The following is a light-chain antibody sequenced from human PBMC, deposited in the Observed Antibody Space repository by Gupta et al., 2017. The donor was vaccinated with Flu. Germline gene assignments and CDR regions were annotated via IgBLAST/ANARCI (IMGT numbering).Light chain of an antibody. V-gene: IGKV1-12*01. CDR2: AAS. CDR3: QQAHSFPLT. Sequence: VGDRVTITCRASQGIGSWLVWYQQKPGETPKLLIYAASSLQSGVSSRFSGSGSGTDFTLTISSLQPEDFATYYCQQAHSFPLTFGPGTKVDLK. J-gene: IGKJ3*01. CDR1: QGIGSW.